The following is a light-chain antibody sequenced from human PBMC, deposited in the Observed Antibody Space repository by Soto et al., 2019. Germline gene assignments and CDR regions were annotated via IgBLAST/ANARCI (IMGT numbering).Light chain of an antibody. J-gene: IGKJ2*01. Sequence: EIALTQSPGTLSLSPGERATLSCRASQSVSSSYLAWYQQKPGQAPRLLIYGASSRATGIPDRFSGSGSGTDFTLTISRLEPEDFAVYYCQQYGSSPPTYTFGQGTKVDIK. CDR1: QSVSSSY. V-gene: IGKV3-20*01. CDR3: QQYGSSPPTYT. CDR2: GAS.